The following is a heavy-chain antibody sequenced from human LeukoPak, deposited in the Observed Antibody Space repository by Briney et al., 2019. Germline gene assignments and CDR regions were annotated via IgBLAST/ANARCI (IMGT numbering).Heavy chain of an antibody. D-gene: IGHD3-10*01. CDR2: IYTSGST. J-gene: IGHJ6*03. CDR3: ARGSDMVRGHGERSYYMDV. V-gene: IGHV4-61*02. Sequence: SQTLSLTCTVSGGSISSGSYYWSWIRQPAGKGLEWIGRIYTSGSTNYNPSLKSRVTISVDTSKNQFSLKLSSVTAADTAVYYCARGSDMVRGHGERSYYMDVWGKGTTVTVSS. CDR1: GGSISSGSYY.